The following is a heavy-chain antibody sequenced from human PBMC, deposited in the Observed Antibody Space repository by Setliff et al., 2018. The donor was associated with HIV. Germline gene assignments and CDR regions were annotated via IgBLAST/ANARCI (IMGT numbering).Heavy chain of an antibody. J-gene: IGHJ5*02. Sequence: GGSLRLSCAASGFTFSSYGMSWVRQAPGKGLEWVSIISGGGDSTYYADSVKGRFTISRDKSKNTLYLQMNSLRAEDTAVYFCAKSGFGVVALGINNWFDPWGQGTLVTVSS. CDR2: ISGGGDST. D-gene: IGHD3-10*01. V-gene: IGHV3-23*01. CDR3: AKSGFGVVALGINNWFDP. CDR1: GFTFSSYG.